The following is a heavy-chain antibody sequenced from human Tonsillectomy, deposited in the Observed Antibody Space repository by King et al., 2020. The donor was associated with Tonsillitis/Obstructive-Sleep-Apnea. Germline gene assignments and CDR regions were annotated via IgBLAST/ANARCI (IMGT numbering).Heavy chain of an antibody. D-gene: IGHD2-15*01. CDR2: INPSDGIT. Sequence: VQLVESGAEVKKPGASVKVSCKASGYTFTKNYIHWVRQAPGQGLEWMGIINPSDGITTYAQKFQGRVTMTSDTSTSTVNMELSSLIAEDTAVYYCVRDDKDGRHFDFWGQGSLVSVSS. V-gene: IGHV1-46*01. J-gene: IGHJ4*02. CDR3: VRDDKDGRHFDF. CDR1: GYTFTKNY.